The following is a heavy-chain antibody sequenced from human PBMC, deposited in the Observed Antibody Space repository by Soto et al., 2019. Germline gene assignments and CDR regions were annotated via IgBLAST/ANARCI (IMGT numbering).Heavy chain of an antibody. CDR2: INAGNGNT. CDR3: ARVSSWYRSFDY. V-gene: IGHV1-3*01. CDR1: GYTFTSYA. J-gene: IGHJ4*02. D-gene: IGHD6-13*01. Sequence: ASVKVSCKASGYTFTSYAMHWVRQAPGQRLEWMGWINAGNGNTKYSQKFQGRVTITRDTSASTAYMELSSLRSEDTAVYYCARVSSWYRSFDYWGQGTLVTVSS.